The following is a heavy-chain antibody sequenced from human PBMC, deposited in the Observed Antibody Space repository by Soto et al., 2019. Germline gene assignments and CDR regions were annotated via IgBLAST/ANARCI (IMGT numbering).Heavy chain of an antibody. CDR3: ARANWYSEY. V-gene: IGHV4-59*11. CDR2: IYYTGST. CDR1: GGSIKNHY. J-gene: IGHJ4*02. Sequence: QVHLQESGPGLVKPSETLSLTCTVSGGSIKNHYWSWIRQPPEKGLEWIGYIYYTGSTNYNPSLKSRVTMSVDTSKNQFSLNLTSLTAADTAIYYCARANWYSEYWGQGTLVTVSS. D-gene: IGHD7-27*01.